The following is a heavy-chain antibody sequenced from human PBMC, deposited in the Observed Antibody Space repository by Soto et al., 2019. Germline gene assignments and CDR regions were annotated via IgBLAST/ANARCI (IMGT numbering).Heavy chain of an antibody. CDR3: ARTRDQYYYYGMDV. CDR1: GFTFSSYW. V-gene: IGHV3-7*04. J-gene: IGHJ6*02. Sequence: GGLLRLSCAACGFTFSSYWMSWVRQAPGKGLEWVANIKQDGSEKYYVDSVKGRFTISRDNAKNSLYLQMNSLRAEDTVVYYCARTRDQYYYYGMDVWGQGTTVTVSS. CDR2: IKQDGSEK.